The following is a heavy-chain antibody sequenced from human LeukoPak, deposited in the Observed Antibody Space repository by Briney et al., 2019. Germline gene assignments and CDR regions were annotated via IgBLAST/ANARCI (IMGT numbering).Heavy chain of an antibody. J-gene: IGHJ4*02. CDR1: GYSISSGYH. Sequence: SETLSLTCTVSGYSISSGYHWGWIRQPPGKGLEWIRSIYHSGSTYYNPSLKSRVTVSVDTSKNQFSLKLSSVTAADTAVYYCARAIPGGAFDYWGQGTLVTVSS. CDR3: ARAIPGGAFDY. CDR2: IYHSGST. D-gene: IGHD3-16*01. V-gene: IGHV4-38-2*02.